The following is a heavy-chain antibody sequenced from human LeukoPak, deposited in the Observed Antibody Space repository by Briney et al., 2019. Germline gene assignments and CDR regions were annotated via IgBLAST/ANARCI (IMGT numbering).Heavy chain of an antibody. CDR1: GASMNSYY. Sequence: SETLSLTCTVSGASMNSYYWSWIRQPPGKGLEWIAYIFYSGHTNYNPSLKSRVTISVDTSKNQFSLKPGSVTAADTAVYYCARQPYMSGAYYFDYWGQGTLVTVSS. CDR3: ARQPYMSGAYYFDY. D-gene: IGHD1-26*01. J-gene: IGHJ4*02. CDR2: IFYSGHT. V-gene: IGHV4-59*08.